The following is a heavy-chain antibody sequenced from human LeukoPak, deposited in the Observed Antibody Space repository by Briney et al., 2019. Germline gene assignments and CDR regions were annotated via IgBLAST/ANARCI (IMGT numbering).Heavy chain of an antibody. V-gene: IGHV3-30*03. D-gene: IGHD6-13*01. J-gene: IGHJ4*02. Sequence: GALRLSCAASGFTFSNCGMHWVRQAPGKGLEWVSFISYDGNNKYYADSVKGRFTISRDNSKNTLYLQMNSLRPEDTAVYYCAAHNSSYSSLDYWGQGTLVTVSS. CDR1: GFTFSNCG. CDR3: AAHNSSYSSLDY. CDR2: ISYDGNNK.